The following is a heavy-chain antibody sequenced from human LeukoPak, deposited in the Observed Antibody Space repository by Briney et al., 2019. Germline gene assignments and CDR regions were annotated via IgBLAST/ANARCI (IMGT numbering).Heavy chain of an antibody. V-gene: IGHV4-38-2*02. CDR3: ARDHTGSSRFDP. CDR2: IYHSGST. CDR1: GYSISSGFY. J-gene: IGHJ5*02. D-gene: IGHD1-26*01. Sequence: SETLSLTCTVSGYSISSGFYWGWIRQPPGKGLEWIGDIYHSGSTYYNPSLKSRVTISVDTSKNQFSLKLSSVTAADTAVYYCARDHTGSSRFDPWGQGTLVTVSS.